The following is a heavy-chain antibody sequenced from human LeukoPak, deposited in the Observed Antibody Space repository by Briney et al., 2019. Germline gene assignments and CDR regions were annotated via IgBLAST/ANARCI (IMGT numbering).Heavy chain of an antibody. D-gene: IGHD2-15*01. CDR3: ARSPHLIGYCSGGSCHNPFDY. V-gene: IGHV4-59*01. Sequence: SETLSLTCTVSGGSISSYYWSWIRQPPGKGLEWIGYIYDSGSTNYNPSLKSRVTISVDTSKNQFSLKLSSVTAADTAVYYCARSPHLIGYCSGGSCHNPFDYWGQGTLVTVSS. CDR2: IYDSGST. J-gene: IGHJ4*02. CDR1: GGSISSYY.